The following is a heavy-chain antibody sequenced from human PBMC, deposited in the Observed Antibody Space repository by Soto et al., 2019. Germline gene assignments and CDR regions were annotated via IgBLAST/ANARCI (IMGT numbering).Heavy chain of an antibody. Sequence: EVQVLESGGDLVQPGGSLRLSCAASGFTLAISSLSWVRQAQGKWLEWFSAITGAGGKTYYADSVKGLFTNSRDNSKSTVYLQMSSLRVEDTAIYYCTKHCGGPPYFFAMNVWGQGTTVTFSS. D-gene: IGHD2-21*01. CDR1: GFTLAISS. CDR2: ITGAGGKT. V-gene: IGHV3-23*01. CDR3: TKHCGGPPYFFAMNV. J-gene: IGHJ6*02.